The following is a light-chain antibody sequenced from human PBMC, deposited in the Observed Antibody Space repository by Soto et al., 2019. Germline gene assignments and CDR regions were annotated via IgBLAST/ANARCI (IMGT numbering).Light chain of an antibody. CDR1: QSVRSN. V-gene: IGKV3-15*01. CDR3: QQYGDWPLT. J-gene: IGKJ4*01. CDR2: ASS. Sequence: EIVLTQSPATLSVSPGERATLSCRASQSVRSNFAWYQQKPGQAPRLLIFASSTRATGVPARFSGSGSGTEFTLTVSSLQSEDFAVYYCQQYGDWPLTFGGGAKFEIE.